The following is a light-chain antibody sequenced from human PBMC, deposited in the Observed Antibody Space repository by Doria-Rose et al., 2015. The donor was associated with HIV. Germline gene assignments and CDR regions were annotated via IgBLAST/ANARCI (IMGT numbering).Light chain of an antibody. V-gene: IGLV2-14*01. CDR1: SSDIGDYNY. CDR3: SSYTTSTTVV. CDR2: EVS. Sequence: GQSITISCTGTSSDIGDYNYVSWYQQHPGKVPKLLIYEVSFRPSGVSNRFSGSKSGNTASLTISGLQAEDEADYYCSSYTTSTTVVFGGGTRLTVL. J-gene: IGLJ2*01.